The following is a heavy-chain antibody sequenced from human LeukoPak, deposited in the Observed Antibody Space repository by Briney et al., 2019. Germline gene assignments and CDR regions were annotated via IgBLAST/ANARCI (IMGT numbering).Heavy chain of an antibody. CDR1: GYTFTSYY. J-gene: IGHJ4*02. Sequence: ASVKVSCKASGYTFTSYYMHWVRQAPGQGLEWMGIINPSGGSTSYAQKFQGRVTMTRDTSTSTAYMELRSLRSDDTAVYYCARGGWYYDFWSGYSFDYWGQGTLVTVSS. CDR2: INPSGGST. V-gene: IGHV1-46*01. CDR3: ARGGWYYDFWSGYSFDY. D-gene: IGHD3-3*01.